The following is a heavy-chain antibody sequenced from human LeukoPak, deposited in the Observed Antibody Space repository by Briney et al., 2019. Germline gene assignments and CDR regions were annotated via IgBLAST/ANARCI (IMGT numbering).Heavy chain of an antibody. CDR3: ARVLRIAVAGTPPRFNWFDP. Sequence: SETLSLTCTVSGGSISSGDYYWSWIRQPPGKGLEWIGYIYYSGSTYYNPSLKSRVTISVDTSKNQFSLKLSSVTAADTAVYYCARVLRIAVAGTPPRFNWFDPWGQGTLVTVSP. V-gene: IGHV4-30-4*08. J-gene: IGHJ5*02. D-gene: IGHD6-19*01. CDR2: IYYSGST. CDR1: GGSISSGDYY.